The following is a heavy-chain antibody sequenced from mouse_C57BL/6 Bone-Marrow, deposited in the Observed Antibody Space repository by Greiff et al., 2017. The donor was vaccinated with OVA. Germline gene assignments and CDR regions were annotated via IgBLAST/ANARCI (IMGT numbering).Heavy chain of an antibody. V-gene: IGHV5-15*01. CDR1: GFTFSDYG. J-gene: IGHJ4*01. Sequence: EVKLVESGGGLVQPGGSLKLSCAASGFTFSDYGMAWVRQAPRKGPEWVAFISHLAYSIYYADTVTGRFPISRENAKNTLYVEMSSLRSEDTAMYYCARHSSLSTGFYAMDYWGQGTSVTVSS. CDR2: ISHLAYSI. CDR3: ARHSSLSTGFYAMDY. D-gene: IGHD4-1*02.